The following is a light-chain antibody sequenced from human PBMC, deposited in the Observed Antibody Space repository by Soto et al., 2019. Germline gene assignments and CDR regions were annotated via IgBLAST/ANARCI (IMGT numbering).Light chain of an antibody. CDR2: DTS. CDR1: TGAVTSGHY. V-gene: IGLV7-46*01. Sequence: QAVVTQEPSLTVSPGGTVTLTCASSTGAVTSGHYPYWFQQKPGQAPRTLIYDTSNKHSWTPARFSGSLVGGKPALTLSGAQPEDEAEYFCLLSYGGARRVFGGGTNVTVL. J-gene: IGLJ2*01. CDR3: LLSYGGARRV.